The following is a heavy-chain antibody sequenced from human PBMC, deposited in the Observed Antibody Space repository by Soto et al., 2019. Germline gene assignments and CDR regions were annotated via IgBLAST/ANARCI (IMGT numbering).Heavy chain of an antibody. V-gene: IGHV1-69*01. D-gene: IGHD5-12*01. Sequence: QVQLVQSGAEVKKPGSSVKVSCKASGGTFNNYAISWVRQAPGQGLEWMGGIIPIIGTADYAHKFQGRLAISADESTGTTFMELSSLRSEDTALYYCARGGVDVVATSAFEYWCEGTLVTVSS. CDR3: ARGGVDVVATSAFEY. CDR1: GGTFNNYA. J-gene: IGHJ4*02. CDR2: IIPIIGTA.